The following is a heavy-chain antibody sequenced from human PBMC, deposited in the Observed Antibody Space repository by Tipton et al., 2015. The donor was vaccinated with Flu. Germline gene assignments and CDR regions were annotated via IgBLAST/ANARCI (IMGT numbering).Heavy chain of an antibody. V-gene: IGHV3-30*19. Sequence: SLRLSCVASGFTFSNYGLHWVRQAPGKRLEWVALIRHYVTNTYYVDSVRGRFTISRDNSKNTVYLQMNNLRGEDTAVYYCARVAVAGTPNGAWDYWGQGTLVTVSS. CDR3: ARVAVAGTPNGAWDY. CDR1: GFTFSNYG. J-gene: IGHJ4*02. D-gene: IGHD6-19*01. CDR2: IRHYVTNT.